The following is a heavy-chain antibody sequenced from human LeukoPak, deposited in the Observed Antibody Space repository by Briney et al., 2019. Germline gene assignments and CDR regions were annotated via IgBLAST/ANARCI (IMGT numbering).Heavy chain of an antibody. Sequence: SETLSLTCTVSGGSISSYYWSWIRQPPGKGLEWIGYIYYSGSTNYDPSLKSRVTISVDTSKNQFSLKLSSVTAADTAVYYCAREFSIVVVPAAGYFDYWGQGTLVTVSS. D-gene: IGHD2-2*01. J-gene: IGHJ4*02. CDR2: IYYSGST. V-gene: IGHV4-59*12. CDR3: AREFSIVVVPAAGYFDY. CDR1: GGSISSYY.